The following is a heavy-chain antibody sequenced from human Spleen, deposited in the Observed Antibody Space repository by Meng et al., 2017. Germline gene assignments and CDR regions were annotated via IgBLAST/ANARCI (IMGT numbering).Heavy chain of an antibody. Sequence: SETLSLTCTVSGGSISSYYWIRQPPGKGLEWIGYMYYSGSTNYNPSLKSRVTISVDTSKNQFSLKLSSVTAADTAVYYCARAGKNYDFWSGYYTEFDYWGQGTLVTVSS. CDR3: ARAGKNYDFWSGYYTEFDY. V-gene: IGHV4-59*01. CDR1: GGSISSYY. J-gene: IGHJ4*02. CDR2: MYYSGST. D-gene: IGHD3-3*01.